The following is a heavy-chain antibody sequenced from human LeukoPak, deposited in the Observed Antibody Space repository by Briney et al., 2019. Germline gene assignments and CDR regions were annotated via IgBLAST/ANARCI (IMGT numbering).Heavy chain of an antibody. CDR3: AGSFAMAYVDY. D-gene: IGHD2-8*01. Sequence: SETLSHTCTVSGGSISSYYWSWIRQPPGKGLEWIGYIYYSGSTNYNPSLKSRVTISVDTSKNQFSLKLSSVTAADTAVYYCAGSFAMAYVDYWGQGTLVTVST. V-gene: IGHV4-59*01. J-gene: IGHJ4*02. CDR2: IYYSGST. CDR1: GGSISSYY.